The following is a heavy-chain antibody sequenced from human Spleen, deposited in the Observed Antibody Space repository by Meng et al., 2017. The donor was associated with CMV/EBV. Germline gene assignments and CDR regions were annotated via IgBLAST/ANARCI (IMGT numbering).Heavy chain of an antibody. CDR1: YTFTSYG. CDR3: ARVPEVVPAAMANWFDP. V-gene: IGHV1-18*01. Sequence: YTFTSYGSSWVRQAPGQGLGWMGGISAYNGNTNYAQKLQGRVTMTTDTSTSTAYMELRSLRSDDTAVYYCARVPEVVPAAMANWFDPWGQGTLVTVSS. D-gene: IGHD2-2*01. CDR2: ISAYNGNT. J-gene: IGHJ5*02.